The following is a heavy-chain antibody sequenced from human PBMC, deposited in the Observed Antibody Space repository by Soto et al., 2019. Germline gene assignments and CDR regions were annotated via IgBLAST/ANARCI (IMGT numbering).Heavy chain of an antibody. D-gene: IGHD6-19*01. CDR3: ARSSYSSIAVTQFDS. Sequence: SETLSLTCAVSHESINSVDFYWSWLRQPPGKGLEWIGYVDYSGNTNYNPSLRGRVTISLDRSRKQFSLRLLSVTAGDTAVYYCARSSYSSIAVTQFDSWGQGSRVTVS. V-gene: IGHV4-61*08. CDR2: VDYSGNT. J-gene: IGHJ4*02. CDR1: HESINSVDFY.